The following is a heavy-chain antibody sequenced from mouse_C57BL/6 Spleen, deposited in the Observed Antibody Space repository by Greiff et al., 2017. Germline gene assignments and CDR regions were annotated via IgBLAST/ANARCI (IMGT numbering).Heavy chain of an antibody. CDR3: TPRNFDY. CDR2: IDPENGDT. J-gene: IGHJ2*01. Sequence: VQLQQSGAELVRPGASVKLSCTASGFNIKDDYMHWVKQRPEQGLEWIGWIDPENGDTEYASKFQGKATITADTSSNTAYLQLSSLTSEDTAVYYCTPRNFDYWGQGTTLTVSS. V-gene: IGHV14-4*01. CDR1: GFNIKDDY.